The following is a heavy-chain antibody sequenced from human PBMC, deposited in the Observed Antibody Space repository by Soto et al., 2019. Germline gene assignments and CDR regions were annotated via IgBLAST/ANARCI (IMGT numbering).Heavy chain of an antibody. D-gene: IGHD1-20*01. V-gene: IGHV5-51*01. J-gene: IGHJ6*01. CDR1: GYSFTSYW. Sequence: GASLKISCKGSGYSFTSYWIGWVRQIPGKGLEWMGIIYPGDSDTRYSPSFQGQVTISADKSISTAYLQWSSLKASDTAMYYCVPGRNCRDSYYCGMDVCGPRPTGTASS. CDR2: IYPGDSDT. CDR3: VPGRNCRDSYYCGMDV.